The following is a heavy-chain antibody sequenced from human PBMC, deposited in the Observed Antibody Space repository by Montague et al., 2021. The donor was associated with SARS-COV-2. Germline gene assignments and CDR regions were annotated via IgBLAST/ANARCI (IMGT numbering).Heavy chain of an antibody. CDR3: ARYEGYYDILTGYSTPYYYYGMDV. J-gene: IGHJ6*02. Sequence: TLSLTCTVSGGSISSGGYYWSWIRQHPGRGLEWIGYIYYSGSTYYNPSLKSRVTISVDTSKNQFSLKLSSVTAADTAVYYCARYEGYYDILTGYSTPYYYYGMDVWGQGTTATVSS. CDR1: GGSISSGGYY. CDR2: IYYSGST. V-gene: IGHV4-31*03. D-gene: IGHD3-9*01.